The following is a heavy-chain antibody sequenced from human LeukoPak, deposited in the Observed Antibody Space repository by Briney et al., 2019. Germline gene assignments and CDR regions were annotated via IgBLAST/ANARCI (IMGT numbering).Heavy chain of an antibody. CDR3: ARDLPSSTVDYYYYGMDV. Sequence: PSETLSLTCTVSGGSISSSSYYWGWIRQPPGKGLEWIGSIYYSGSTYYNPSLKSRVTISVDTSKNQFSLKLSSVTAADTAVYYCARDLPSSTVDYYYYGMDVWGQGTTVTVSS. CDR2: IYYSGST. J-gene: IGHJ6*02. CDR1: GGSISSSSYY. D-gene: IGHD4-23*01. V-gene: IGHV4-39*07.